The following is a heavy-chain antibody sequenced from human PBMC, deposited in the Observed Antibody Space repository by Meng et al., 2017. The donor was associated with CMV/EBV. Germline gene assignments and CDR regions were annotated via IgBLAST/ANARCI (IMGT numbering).Heavy chain of an antibody. CDR2: INPSGGST. J-gene: IGHJ4*02. CDR3: ARDKRALRDYDSSGYYGY. Sequence: ASVKVSCKASGYTFTGYYMHWVRQAPGQGLEWMGIINPSGGSTSYAQKFQGRVTMTRDTSTSTVYMELSSLRSEDTAVYYCARDKRALRDYDSSGYYGYWGQGTLVTVSS. V-gene: IGHV1-46*01. CDR1: GYTFTGYY. D-gene: IGHD3-22*01.